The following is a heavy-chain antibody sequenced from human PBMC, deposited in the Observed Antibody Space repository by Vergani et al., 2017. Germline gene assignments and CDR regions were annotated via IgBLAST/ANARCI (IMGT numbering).Heavy chain of an antibody. Sequence: QVQLQESGPGLVKPSETLSLTCTVSGGPISSYYWSWIRQPAGKGLEWIGRIYTSGSTNYNPSLKSRFTMSVDTSKNQFSLKLSSGTAADTAVYYCARDRRARDSSGYYYSPIDYWGQGTLVTVSS. CDR2: IYTSGST. CDR1: GGPISSYY. D-gene: IGHD3-22*01. V-gene: IGHV4-4*07. J-gene: IGHJ4*02. CDR3: ARDRRARDSSGYYYSPIDY.